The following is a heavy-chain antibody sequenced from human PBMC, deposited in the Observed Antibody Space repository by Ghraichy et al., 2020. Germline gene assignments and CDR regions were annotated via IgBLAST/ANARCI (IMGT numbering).Heavy chain of an antibody. J-gene: IGHJ4*02. V-gene: IGHV3-7*03. CDR3: ARGASSSFDC. Sequence: LSLTCAASGFTFSIYWMNWVRQAPGKGLEWVAKIKSDGSEIYYVDSVKGRFTISRDNAKNSLYLQMNSLRAEDTAVYYCARGASSSFDCWGQGTLVTVSS. CDR1: GFTFSIYW. CDR2: IKSDGSEI. D-gene: IGHD6-6*01.